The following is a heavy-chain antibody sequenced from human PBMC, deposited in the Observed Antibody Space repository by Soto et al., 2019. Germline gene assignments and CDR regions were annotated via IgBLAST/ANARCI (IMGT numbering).Heavy chain of an antibody. CDR2: IYYSGST. Sequence: TSETLSLTCTVSGGSISSYYWSWIRQPPGKGLEWIGYIYYSGSTNYNPSLKSRVTISVDTSKNQFSLKLSSVTAADTAVYYCARGCDVAAAGRYFDYWGQGTLVTVSS. J-gene: IGHJ4*02. V-gene: IGHV4-59*01. CDR3: ARGCDVAAAGRYFDY. CDR1: GGSISSYY. D-gene: IGHD6-13*01.